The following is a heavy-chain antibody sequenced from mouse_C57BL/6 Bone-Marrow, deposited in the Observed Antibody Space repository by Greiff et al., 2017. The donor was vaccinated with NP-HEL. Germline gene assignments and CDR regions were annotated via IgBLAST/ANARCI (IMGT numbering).Heavy chain of an antibody. CDR1: GYTFTSYW. V-gene: IGHV1-69*01. CDR3: ARSYYGTFAY. J-gene: IGHJ3*01. CDR2: IDPSDSYT. Sequence: VKVVESGAELVMPGASVKLSCKASGYTFTSYWMHWVKQRPGQGLEWIGEIDPSDSYTNYNQKFKGKSTLTVDKSSSTAYMQLSSLTSEDSAVYYCARSYYGTFAYWGQGTLVTVSA. D-gene: IGHD2-10*01.